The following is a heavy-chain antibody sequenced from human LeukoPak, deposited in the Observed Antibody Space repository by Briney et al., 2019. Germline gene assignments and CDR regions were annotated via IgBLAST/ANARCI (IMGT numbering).Heavy chain of an antibody. D-gene: IGHD3-10*01. Sequence: GGSLRLSCAASGITFSSYTMNWVRQAPGKGLEWVSSISSTSSYIYYADSVKGRFTISRDNAKNSLYLQMNNLRAEDTAVYYCARVHRGAADYWGQGTLVTVSS. CDR3: ARVHRGAADY. CDR2: ISSTSSYI. J-gene: IGHJ4*02. V-gene: IGHV3-21*01. CDR1: GITFSSYT.